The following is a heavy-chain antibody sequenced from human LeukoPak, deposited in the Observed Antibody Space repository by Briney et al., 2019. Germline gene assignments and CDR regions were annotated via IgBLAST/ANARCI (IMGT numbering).Heavy chain of an antibody. CDR2: IYYSGST. CDR3: ARGYYDSSGSPLPDY. V-gene: IGHV4-30-4*01. D-gene: IGHD3-22*01. CDR1: GGSISSGDYY. Sequence: SQTLSLTCTVSGGSISSGDYYWSWIRRPPGKGLEWIGYIYYSGSTYYNPSLKSRVTISVDTSKNQFSLKLSSVTAADTAVYYCARGYYDSSGSPLPDYWGQGTLVTVSS. J-gene: IGHJ4*02.